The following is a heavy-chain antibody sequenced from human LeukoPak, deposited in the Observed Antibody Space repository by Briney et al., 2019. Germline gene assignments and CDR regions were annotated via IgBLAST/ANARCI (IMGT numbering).Heavy chain of an antibody. Sequence: GASVSLTRKSSGYSFTSYGISWVRQGPGQAPGWRRGISAYNSTTNYAQKLQGRVPMTTDTSTSTAYMERRSLRSDDTAVYYCARDGIQLWWTDAFDIWGQGTMVTVSS. CDR3: ARDGIQLWWTDAFDI. J-gene: IGHJ3*02. CDR1: GYSFTSYG. D-gene: IGHD5-18*01. CDR2: ISAYNSTT. V-gene: IGHV1-18*04.